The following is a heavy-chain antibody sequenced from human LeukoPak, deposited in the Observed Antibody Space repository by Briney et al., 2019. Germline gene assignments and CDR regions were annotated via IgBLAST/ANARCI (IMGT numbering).Heavy chain of an antibody. J-gene: IGHJ2*01. V-gene: IGHV4-39*07. Sequence: SETLSLTCTVSGDSISSSIYYWGWIRQSPVKGLEWIGSIYYSGSTYYNPSLKGRVTMSVDTSKNQFSLKLSSVTAADTAVYYCARNYAVRYFDLWGRGTLVTVSS. CDR1: GDSISSSIYY. CDR3: ARNYAVRYFDL. CDR2: IYYSGST. D-gene: IGHD1-7*01.